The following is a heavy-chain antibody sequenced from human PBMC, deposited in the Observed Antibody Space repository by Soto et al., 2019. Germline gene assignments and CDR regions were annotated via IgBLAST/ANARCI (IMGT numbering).Heavy chain of an antibody. D-gene: IGHD2-2*01. CDR2: IIPIFGTA. Sequence: QVQLVQSGAEVKKPGSSVKVSCKASGGTFSSYAISWVRQAPGQGLEWMGGIIPIFGTANYAQKFQGRVTIPADESTSTAYMEMSSLRSEDTAVYYCARTPCSSTSCETYYYYYYGMDVWGQGTTVTVSS. CDR1: GGTFSSYA. V-gene: IGHV1-69*01. J-gene: IGHJ6*02. CDR3: ARTPCSSTSCETYYYYYYGMDV.